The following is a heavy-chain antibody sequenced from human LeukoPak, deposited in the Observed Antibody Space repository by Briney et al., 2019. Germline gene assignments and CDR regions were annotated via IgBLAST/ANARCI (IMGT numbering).Heavy chain of an antibody. CDR3: ARDFGLTGKVDY. CDR1: GFTFSRYA. Sequence: GGSLRLSCASSGFTFSRYAMHWVRQAPGKGLESVSAISSNGGSTYYANSVKGRFTISRDNSKNTLYLQMGSLRAEDLAVYYCARDFGLTGKVDYWGQGTLVTVSS. CDR2: ISSNGGST. D-gene: IGHD1-14*01. J-gene: IGHJ4*02. V-gene: IGHV3-64*01.